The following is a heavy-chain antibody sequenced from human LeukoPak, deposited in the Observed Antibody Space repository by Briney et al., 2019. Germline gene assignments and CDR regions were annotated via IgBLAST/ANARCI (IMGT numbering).Heavy chain of an antibody. CDR1: GYTFTGYY. J-gene: IGHJ5*02. CDR3: ARLRRYSSSWVWFDP. D-gene: IGHD6-13*01. CDR2: INPNSGGT. V-gene: IGHV1-2*02. Sequence: ASVKVSCKASGYTFTGYYMHWVRQAPGQGLEWMGWINPNSGGTNYAQKFQGRVTMTRDTSISTAYMELSRLRSDDTAVYYCARLRRYSSSWVWFDPWGQGTLVTVSS.